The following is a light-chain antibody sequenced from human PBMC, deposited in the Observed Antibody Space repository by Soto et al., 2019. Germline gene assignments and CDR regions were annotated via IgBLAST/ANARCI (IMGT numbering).Light chain of an antibody. V-gene: IGLV1-44*01. J-gene: IGLJ3*02. CDR3: AAWDDSLNGPV. CDR2: TNN. CDR1: SSNIGSNA. Sequence: QSVLTQPPSASGTPGQRVTISCSGSSSNIGSNAVSWFQQVPGTAPKLLIYTNNLRPSGVPDRFSGSKSGTSASLAISGLQSEDEADYYWAAWDDSLNGPVFGGGTKVTVL.